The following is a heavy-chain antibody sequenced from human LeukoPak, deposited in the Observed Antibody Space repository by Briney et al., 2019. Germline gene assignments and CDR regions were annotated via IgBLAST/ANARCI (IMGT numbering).Heavy chain of an antibody. CDR3: ARDRRRGCFDI. CDR2: ITSGSSTI. Sequence: GGSLRLSCAASGFTFDSYSMSWVRQAPGKGLEWVSYITSGSSTIYYPDSVKGRFTISRDNAKNSLYLQMNSLRAEDTAVYYCARDRRRGCFDIWGQGTMVTVSS. D-gene: IGHD3-22*01. V-gene: IGHV3-48*04. CDR1: GFTFDSYS. J-gene: IGHJ3*02.